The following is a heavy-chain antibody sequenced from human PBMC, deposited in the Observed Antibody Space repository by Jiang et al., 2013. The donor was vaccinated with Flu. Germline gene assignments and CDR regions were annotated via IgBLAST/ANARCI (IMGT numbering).Heavy chain of an antibody. J-gene: IGHJ4*02. CDR3: ARLLSDTSGYYYFDY. D-gene: IGHD3-22*01. CDR1: GGSISSGTYY. V-gene: IGHV4-39*01. CDR2: IYYTGST. Sequence: LLKPSETLSLTCSVSGGSISSGTYYWGWIRQPPGKGLQWIGSIYYTGSTYDNPSLKSRVTMSLDTSKNQVSLKLSSVTAADTAVYYCARLLSDTSGYYYFDYWGLGTLVTVSS.